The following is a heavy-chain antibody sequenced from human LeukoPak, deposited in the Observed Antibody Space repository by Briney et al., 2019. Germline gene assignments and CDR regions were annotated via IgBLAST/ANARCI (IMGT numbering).Heavy chain of an antibody. V-gene: IGHV4-34*01. D-gene: IGHD6-19*01. CDR2: INHNGST. J-gene: IGHJ3*02. CDR1: GGSFSGYY. Sequence: KPSETLSLTCAVYGGSFSGYYWSWIRQPPGKGLEWIGEINHNGSTNYNPSLKSRVTISVDTSKNQFSLKLSSVTAADTAVYYCARVRAVADDAFDIWGQGTMVTVSS. CDR3: ARVRAVADDAFDI.